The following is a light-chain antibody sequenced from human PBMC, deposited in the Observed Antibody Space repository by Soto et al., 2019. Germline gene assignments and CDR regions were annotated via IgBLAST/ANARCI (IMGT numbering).Light chain of an antibody. J-gene: IGKJ1*01. CDR1: QSISSW. Sequence: DIQMTQSPSTLSASVGDRVTITCRASQSISSWLAWYQQKTGKAPKLVIYNASSLESGVPSRFSGSGSGTEFTLTISSLQPDDVATYHCQQYNTYPTWTFGQGTKVEIK. CDR3: QQYNTYPTWT. CDR2: NAS. V-gene: IGKV1-5*03.